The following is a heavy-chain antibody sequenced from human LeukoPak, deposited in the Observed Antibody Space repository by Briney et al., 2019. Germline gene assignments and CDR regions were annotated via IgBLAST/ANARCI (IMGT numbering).Heavy chain of an antibody. V-gene: IGHV4-61*02. CDR3: ARSKYSGSYDD. CDR2: IYTSGST. D-gene: IGHD1-26*01. CDR1: GGSISSGSYY. Sequence: KPSQTLSLTCTVFGGSISSGSYYWCWIRQPAGKGLEWIGRIYTSGSTNYNPSLKSRVTISGDTSKNQFSLKLSSVTPADTAVYYCARSKYSGSYDDWGQGTLVTVSS. J-gene: IGHJ4*02.